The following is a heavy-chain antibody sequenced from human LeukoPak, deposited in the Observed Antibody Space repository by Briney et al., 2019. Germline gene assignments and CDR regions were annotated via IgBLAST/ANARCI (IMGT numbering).Heavy chain of an antibody. D-gene: IGHD2-8*02. Sequence: SETLSLTCTVSGGSISSSSYYWGWIRQPPGKGLEWIGSIYYSGSTYYNPSLKSRVTISVDTSKNQFSLKLSSVTAADTAVYYCARYWRGYFDYWGQGTLVTVSS. V-gene: IGHV4-39*07. CDR3: ARYWRGYFDY. CDR1: GGSISSSSYY. J-gene: IGHJ4*02. CDR2: IYYSGST.